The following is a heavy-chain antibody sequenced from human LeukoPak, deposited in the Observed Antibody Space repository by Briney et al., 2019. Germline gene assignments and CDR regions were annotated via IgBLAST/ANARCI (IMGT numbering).Heavy chain of an antibody. V-gene: IGHV3-9*01. J-gene: IGHJ4*02. CDR1: GFTFDDYT. CDR3: ARGGYCSSTSCYLGSFDY. CDR2: ITWNSGSI. D-gene: IGHD2-2*01. Sequence: GRSLRLSCAASGFTFDDYTMHWVRQAPGKGLEWVSGITWNSGSIGYADSVRGRFTISRDNAKNSLYLEMNSLRAEDTAIYFCARGGYCSSTSCYLGSFDYWGQGTLVTVSS.